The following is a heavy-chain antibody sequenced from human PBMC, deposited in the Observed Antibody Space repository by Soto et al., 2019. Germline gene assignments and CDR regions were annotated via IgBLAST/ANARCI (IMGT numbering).Heavy chain of an antibody. CDR2: IIPIFGTA. Sequence: AASVKVSCKASGGTFSSYAISWVRQAPGQGLEWMGGIIPIFGTANYAQKFQGRVTITADKSTSTAYMELSSLRSEDTAVYYCARPLHRDGYNYYYWGQGTLVTVSS. CDR1: GGTFSSYA. CDR3: ARPLHRDGYNYYY. J-gene: IGHJ4*02. D-gene: IGHD5-12*01. V-gene: IGHV1-69*06.